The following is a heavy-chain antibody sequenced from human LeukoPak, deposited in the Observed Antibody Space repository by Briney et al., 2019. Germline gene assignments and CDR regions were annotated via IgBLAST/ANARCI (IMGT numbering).Heavy chain of an antibody. CDR2: IYYSGST. V-gene: IGHV4-59*11. CDR1: GGSISSHY. J-gene: IGHJ2*01. D-gene: IGHD3-10*01. CDR3: ASTDSYYDDSGSYQTPNWYFDL. Sequence: PSETLSLTCTVSGGSISSHYWSWIRQPPGKGLEWIGYIYYSGSTNYNPSLKSRVTISVDTSKNQFSLKLSSVTAADTAVFYCASTDSYYDDSGSYQTPNWYFDLWGRGTLVTVSS.